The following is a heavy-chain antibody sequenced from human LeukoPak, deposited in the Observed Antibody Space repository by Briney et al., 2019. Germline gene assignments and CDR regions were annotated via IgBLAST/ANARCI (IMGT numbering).Heavy chain of an antibody. V-gene: IGHV3-48*03. D-gene: IGHD3-3*01. Sequence: GGSLRLSCATSGFTFSSYDMNWVRQAPGKGLEWISYISSSATTIYYADSVKGRFTISRDNAENSLYLQMNSLRAEDTALYYCVRDIDFWSGHHTTFDYWGQGTLVTVSS. J-gene: IGHJ4*02. CDR2: ISSSATTI. CDR1: GFTFSSYD. CDR3: VRDIDFWSGHHTTFDY.